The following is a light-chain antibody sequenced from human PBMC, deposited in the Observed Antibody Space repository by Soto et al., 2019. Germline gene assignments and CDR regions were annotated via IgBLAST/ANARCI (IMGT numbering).Light chain of an antibody. CDR3: QTWGTGIHV. CDR2: LNSDGSH. V-gene: IGLV4-69*01. J-gene: IGLJ1*01. Sequence: QLVLTQSPSASASLGASVKLTCTLSSGHSSYAIAWHQQQPEKGPRYLMKLNSDGSHRKGDGIPDRFSGSSSGAERYHIISSLQSEDEADYYCQTWGTGIHVFGTGTKLTVL. CDR1: SGHSSYA.